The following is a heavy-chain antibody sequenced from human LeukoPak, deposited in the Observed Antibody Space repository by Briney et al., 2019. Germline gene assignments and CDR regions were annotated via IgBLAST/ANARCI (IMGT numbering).Heavy chain of an antibody. Sequence: GSLRLPCAASGFTFSSYWMSWVRQAPGKGLEWVANIKQDGSEKYYVDSVKGRFTISRDNAKNSLYLQMNSLRAEDTAVYYCARDGSSGYPRDYYYYGMDVWGQGTTVTVSS. CDR1: GFTFSSYW. CDR3: ARDGSSGYPRDYYYYGMDV. D-gene: IGHD3-22*01. V-gene: IGHV3-7*01. J-gene: IGHJ6*02. CDR2: IKQDGSEK.